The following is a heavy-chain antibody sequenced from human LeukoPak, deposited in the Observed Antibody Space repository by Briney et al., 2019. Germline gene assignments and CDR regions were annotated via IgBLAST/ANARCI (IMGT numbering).Heavy chain of an antibody. V-gene: IGHV4-59*11. J-gene: IGHJ5*02. CDR1: GGSISSHY. D-gene: IGHD3-22*01. CDR2: IYYSGST. CDR3: ARGKDYYDSSGYSNWFDP. Sequence: PSGTLSLTCTVSGGSISSHYWSWIRQPPGKGLEWIGYIYYSGSTNYNPSLKSRVTISVDTSKNQFSLKLSSVTAADTAVYYCARGKDYYDSSGYSNWFDPWGQGTLVTVSS.